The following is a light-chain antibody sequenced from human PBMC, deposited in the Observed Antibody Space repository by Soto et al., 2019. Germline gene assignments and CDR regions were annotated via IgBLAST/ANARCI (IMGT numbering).Light chain of an antibody. CDR1: QDISTS. J-gene: IGKJ2*03. CDR3: QHLRTYPFS. CDR2: PAS. V-gene: IGKV1-9*01. Sequence: DLLLTQSPSFLSASVGDRVTVTCRASQDISTSLAWFQQKAGKVPQLLVYPASTLQDGVPSRFSGSGSGTYCTLTINNLQAEDFATYYCQHLRTYPFSFGPGTKLDIK.